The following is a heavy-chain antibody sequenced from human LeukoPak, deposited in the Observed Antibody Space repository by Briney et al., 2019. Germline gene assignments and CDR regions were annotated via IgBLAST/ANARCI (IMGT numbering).Heavy chain of an antibody. Sequence: GESLKISCKGSGYSFTYWICCVRQMPGKGLDWMGIIYSGDSHTKYSPSFQGRVTISADKSISTAYLQWSRLEASDTAMYYCASARHGDYVWDYWGQGTLVTVSS. CDR2: IYSGDSHT. D-gene: IGHD4-17*01. V-gene: IGHV5-51*01. CDR3: ASARHGDYVWDY. J-gene: IGHJ4*02. CDR1: GYSFTYW.